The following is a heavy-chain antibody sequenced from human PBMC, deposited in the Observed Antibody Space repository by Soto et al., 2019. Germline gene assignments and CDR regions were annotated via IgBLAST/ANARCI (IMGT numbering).Heavy chain of an antibody. D-gene: IGHD3-10*01. CDR2: SSCSGGTT. V-gene: IGHV3-23*01. J-gene: IGHJ5*02. CDR1: GFTFSSYA. CDR3: EKAFRYYGSGSATRPADWFDP. Sequence: GGSLRLSCAASGFTFSSYAMSWVRQAPGKGLEWVSASSCSGGTTYYADSVKGRFTISRDNSKNTLYLQMTSLRAEDTAVYYCEKAFRYYGSGSATRPADWFDPWGQGTLVTVSS.